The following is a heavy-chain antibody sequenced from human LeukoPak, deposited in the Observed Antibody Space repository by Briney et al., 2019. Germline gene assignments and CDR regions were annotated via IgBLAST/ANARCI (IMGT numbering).Heavy chain of an antibody. J-gene: IGHJ4*02. V-gene: IGHV3-7*01. CDR3: ARDASLVQWEHQGGFADY. CDR2: IKQDGSEK. D-gene: IGHD1-26*01. CDR1: GFTFSSYW. Sequence: GGSLRLSCAASGFTFSSYWMSWVRQAPGKGLEWVANIKQDGSEKYYVDSVKGRFTISRDNAKNSLYLQMNSLRAEDTAVYYCARDASLVQWEHQGGFADYWGQGTLVTVSS.